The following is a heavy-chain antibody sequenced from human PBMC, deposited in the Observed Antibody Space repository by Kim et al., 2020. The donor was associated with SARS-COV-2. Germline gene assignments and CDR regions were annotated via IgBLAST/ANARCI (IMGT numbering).Heavy chain of an antibody. CDR3: ARRDGSGSYYSRIFDY. Sequence: SETLSLTCAVSGGSISSSNWWSWVRPPPGKGLEWLGEIYHSGSTNYNPSLKSRVTISVDKSKNQFSLKLSSVTAADTAVYYCARRDGSGSYYSRIFDYWGQGTLVTVSS. D-gene: IGHD3-10*01. CDR2: IYHSGST. J-gene: IGHJ4*02. CDR1: GGSISSSNW. V-gene: IGHV4-4*02.